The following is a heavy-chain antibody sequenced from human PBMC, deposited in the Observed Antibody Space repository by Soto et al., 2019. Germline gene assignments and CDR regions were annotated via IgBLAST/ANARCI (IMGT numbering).Heavy chain of an antibody. CDR2: INSLSGDT. CDR1: GYTFTHYG. D-gene: IGHD2-15*01. V-gene: IGHV1-18*01. Sequence: QVQLVQSGAEVKKPGASVKVSCKASGYTFTHYGITWVRQAPGQGLEWMGWINSLSGDTNYPQKLQGRLTMTTDTSTNPGYMVFRNLRYDDPSVDYFARDLPSGGKYWYCDIWGRGTLVPVSS. CDR3: ARDLPSGGKYWYCDI. J-gene: IGHJ2*01.